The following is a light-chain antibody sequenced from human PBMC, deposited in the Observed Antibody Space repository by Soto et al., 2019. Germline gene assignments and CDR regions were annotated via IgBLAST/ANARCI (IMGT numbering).Light chain of an antibody. Sequence: QSVLTQPPSVSGAPGQRVTISCTGSSSNIGAGYDVHWYQQLPGTAPKLLIYGNSNRPSGVPDRLSGSKSSTSASLAITGLQAEDEGDYYCPSYDSSLSGWVFGGGTQLTVL. V-gene: IGLV1-40*01. CDR3: PSYDSSLSGWV. J-gene: IGLJ3*02. CDR1: SSNIGAGYD. CDR2: GNS.